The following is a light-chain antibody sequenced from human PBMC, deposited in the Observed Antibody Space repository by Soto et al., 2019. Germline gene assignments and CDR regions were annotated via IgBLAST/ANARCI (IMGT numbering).Light chain of an antibody. CDR1: TNDVGRYNY. CDR2: GVS. J-gene: IGLJ2*01. V-gene: IGLV2-14*01. CDR3: SSYTSRSTQV. Sequence: QSALTQPASVSGSPGQSITISCTGTTNDVGRYNYVSWYQQHPGKAPKLMIYGVSNRPSGVSNRFYGSKSGNTASLTISGLQAEDEADYYCSSYTSRSTQVFGGGTKLTVL.